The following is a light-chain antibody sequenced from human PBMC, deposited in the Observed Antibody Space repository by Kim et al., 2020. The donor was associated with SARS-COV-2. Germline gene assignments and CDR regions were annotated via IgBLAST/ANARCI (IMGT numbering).Light chain of an antibody. CDR2: NVS. CDR1: SSDVSGYNS. CDR3: CSYAGSYTFV. J-gene: IGLJ2*01. V-gene: IGLV2-11*01. Sequence: GQSVTISCTGTSSDVSGYNSVSWYQQRPGKAPKLMIYNVSKRPSVVPDRFSGSKSGNTASLTISGLQAEDEADYYCCSYAGSYTFVFGGGTQLTVL.